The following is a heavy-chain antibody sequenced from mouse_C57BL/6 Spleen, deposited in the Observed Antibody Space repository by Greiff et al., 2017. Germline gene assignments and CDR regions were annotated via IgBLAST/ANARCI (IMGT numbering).Heavy chain of an antibody. D-gene: IGHD3-3*01. V-gene: IGHV1-69*01. CDR2: IDPSDSYT. CDR3: ARSRAGNWYFDV. J-gene: IGHJ1*03. CDR1: GYTFTSYW. Sequence: QVQLQQSGAELVMPGASVKLSCKASGYTFTSYWMHWVKQRPGQGLEWIGEIDPSDSYTNYNQKFKGKSTLTVDKSSSTAYMQLSSLTSEDSAVYYCARSRAGNWYFDVWGTGTTVTVSS.